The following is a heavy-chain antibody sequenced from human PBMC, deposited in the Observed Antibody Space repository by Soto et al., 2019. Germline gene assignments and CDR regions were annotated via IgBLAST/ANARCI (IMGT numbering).Heavy chain of an antibody. J-gene: IGHJ6*02. D-gene: IGHD2-2*03. CDR3: ARAGLPGYCSSTSCYVAGMDV. V-gene: IGHV3-20*04. Sequence: GGSLRLSCAASGFTFDDYGMSWVRQAPGKGLGWVSGINWNGGSTGYADSVKGRFTISRDNAKNSLYLQMNSLRAEDTALYYCARAGLPGYCSSTSCYVAGMDVWGQGTTVTVSS. CDR1: GFTFDDYG. CDR2: INWNGGST.